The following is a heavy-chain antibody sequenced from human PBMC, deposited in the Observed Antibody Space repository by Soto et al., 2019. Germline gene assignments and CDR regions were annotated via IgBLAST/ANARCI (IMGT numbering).Heavy chain of an antibody. Sequence: EVQLLESGGGLVQPGGSLRLSCAASGFTFSSYAMSWVRQAPGKGLEWVSGIGGSGAGTNYADSVKGRFTISRDNSKNTLYLQVSSLRAEDTAVYYCVRGGGIAVAGTHLDYWGHGTLVTVSS. CDR1: GFTFSSYA. CDR2: IGGSGAGT. J-gene: IGHJ4*01. V-gene: IGHV3-23*01. CDR3: VRGGGIAVAGTHLDY. D-gene: IGHD6-19*01.